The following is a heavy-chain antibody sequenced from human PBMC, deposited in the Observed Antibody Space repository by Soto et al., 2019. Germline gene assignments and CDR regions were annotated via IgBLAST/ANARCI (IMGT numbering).Heavy chain of an antibody. D-gene: IGHD5-12*01. CDR3: ARHSGGYNGFDFSY. CDR2: IYYTGST. CDR1: GGSISSYY. J-gene: IGHJ4*02. V-gene: IGHV4-59*08. Sequence: SETLSITCTVCGGSISSYYWSWIRQPPGKGLEWIGYIYYTGSTNYNPSLKSRVTISVDTSKNQFSLSPTSVTAADTAVYYCARHSGGYNGFDFSYWGQGALVTVSS.